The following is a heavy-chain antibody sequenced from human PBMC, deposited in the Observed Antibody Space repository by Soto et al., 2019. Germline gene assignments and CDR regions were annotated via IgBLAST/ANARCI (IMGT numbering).Heavy chain of an antibody. CDR2: IYYSGST. V-gene: IGHV4-39*01. D-gene: IGHD5-18*01. CDR1: GGSISSSSYY. J-gene: IGHJ4*02. CDR3: ARYTAGYSYVVDY. Sequence: QLQLQESGPGLVKPSETLSLTCTVSGGSISSSSYYWGWIRQPPGKGLEWIGSIYYSGSTYYNPSLKSRVTISVDTSKNQFSLKLSSVTAADTAVYYCARYTAGYSYVVDYWGQGTLVTVSS.